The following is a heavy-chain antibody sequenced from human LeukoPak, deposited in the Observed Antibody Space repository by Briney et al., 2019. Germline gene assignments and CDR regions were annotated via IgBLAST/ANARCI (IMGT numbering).Heavy chain of an antibody. Sequence: GGSLRLSCAASGFTLSSYSMNWVRQAPGKGLEWVSYISSSSSTIYYADSVKGRFTISRDNAKNSLYLQMNSLRVEDTAVYYCAHIYYFGSESYGDFWGQGTLVTVSS. CDR2: ISSSSSTI. CDR1: GFTLSSYS. V-gene: IGHV3-48*01. D-gene: IGHD3-10*01. J-gene: IGHJ4*02. CDR3: AHIYYFGSESYGDF.